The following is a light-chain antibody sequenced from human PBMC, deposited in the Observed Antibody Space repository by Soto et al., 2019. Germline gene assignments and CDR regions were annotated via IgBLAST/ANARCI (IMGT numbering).Light chain of an antibody. J-gene: IGLJ2*01. CDR3: SSYTDTDNFVI. Sequence: QSALTQPPSASGSPGQSVTISCTGTSSYVGRHNYVSWYQQHPGKAPKLLIFEVNKRPSGVPDRFSASTSGITASLTVSGLQPEDDAAYYCSSYTDTDNFVIFGGGTKLTVL. CDR1: SSYVGRHNY. V-gene: IGLV2-8*01. CDR2: EVN.